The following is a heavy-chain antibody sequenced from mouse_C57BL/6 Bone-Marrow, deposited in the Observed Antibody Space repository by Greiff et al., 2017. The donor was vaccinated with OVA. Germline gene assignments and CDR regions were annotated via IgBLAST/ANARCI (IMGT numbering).Heavy chain of an antibody. CDR3: ARRERYYAMDY. Sequence: EVKLMESGGDLVKPGGSLKLSCAASGFTFSSYGMSWVRQTPDKRLEWVATISSGGSYTYYPDSVKGRFTISRDNAKNTLYLQMSSLKSEDTAMYYCARRERYYAMDYWGQGTSVTVSS. CDR2: ISSGGSYT. J-gene: IGHJ4*01. V-gene: IGHV5-6*02. CDR1: GFTFSSYG.